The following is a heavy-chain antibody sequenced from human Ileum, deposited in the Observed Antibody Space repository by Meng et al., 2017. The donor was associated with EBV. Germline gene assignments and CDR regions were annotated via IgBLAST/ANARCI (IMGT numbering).Heavy chain of an antibody. CDR3: VYSSSFH. V-gene: IGHV3-11*01. CDR2: ISSTGSTT. D-gene: IGHD6-13*01. J-gene: IGHJ4*02. Sequence: QVQCGASGGGLVKPGGSLRLSFAAYGFTFSNSYMNWIRKAPGKGLEWVSFISSTGSTTYYADSVKGRFTVSRDNAKNSLFLQMHSLRAEDTAVYYCVYSSSFHWGQGTLVTV. CDR1: GFTFSNSY.